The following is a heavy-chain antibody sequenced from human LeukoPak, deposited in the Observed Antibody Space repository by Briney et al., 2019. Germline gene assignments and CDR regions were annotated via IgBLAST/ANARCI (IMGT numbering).Heavy chain of an antibody. J-gene: IGHJ6*03. D-gene: IGHD6-6*01. CDR1: GYTFTSYD. Sequence: ASVKVSCKASGYTFTSYDINWVRQATGQGLEWMGWMNPNSGNTGYAQKFQGRVTITRNTSISTAYMELSSLRSEDTAVYYCARGEYSSSFDYYYYMDVWGKGTTVTVSS. CDR3: ARGEYSSSFDYYYYMDV. V-gene: IGHV1-8*03. CDR2: MNPNSGNT.